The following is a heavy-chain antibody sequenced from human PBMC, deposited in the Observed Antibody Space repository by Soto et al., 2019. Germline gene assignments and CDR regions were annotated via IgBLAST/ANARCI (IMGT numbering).Heavy chain of an antibody. CDR1: GHTFSNYG. V-gene: IGHV3-30*18. Sequence: QVQLVESGGGVVQPGRSLIVSCAASGHTFSNYGMHWVRQAPGKGLEWVAAISYDGRNKNYADYVEGRFTISRDNSKNPLYLQMTSLRAEDTAVYYCAKDTYSHDSSGYYTFDYWGQGTLVTASS. CDR3: AKDTYSHDSSGYYTFDY. J-gene: IGHJ4*02. CDR2: ISYDGRNK. D-gene: IGHD3-22*01.